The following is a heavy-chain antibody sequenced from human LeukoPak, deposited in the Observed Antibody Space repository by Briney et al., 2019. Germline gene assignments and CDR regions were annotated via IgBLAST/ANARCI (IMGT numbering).Heavy chain of an antibody. CDR2: IYYSGTT. D-gene: IGHD2-21*02. CDR1: GGSISSYY. V-gene: IGHV4-59*01. J-gene: IGHJ4*02. Sequence: SETLSLTCTVSGGSISSYYWSWIRQPPGKGLEWIGYIYYSGTTNYNPSLKSRVTISVDTSKNQFSLKLSSVTAADTAVYYCAREATVFDYWGQGTLVTVSS. CDR3: AREATVFDY.